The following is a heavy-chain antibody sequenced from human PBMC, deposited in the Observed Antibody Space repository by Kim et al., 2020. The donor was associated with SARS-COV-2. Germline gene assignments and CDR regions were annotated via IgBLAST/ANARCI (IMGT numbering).Heavy chain of an antibody. CDR3: VRDRWWGAFYI. V-gene: IGHV3-48*02. Sequence: GGSLRLSCATSGFTFSDYDMNWVRLATGKGLELLSFITKNSGTIYYADSGKGRFTVPRDNANNSLYLQMNSLRDEDTGVYYCVRDRWWGAFYILGQGRIVAFSS. CDR2: ITKNSGTI. CDR1: GFTFSDYD. J-gene: IGHJ3*02. D-gene: IGHD2-15*01.